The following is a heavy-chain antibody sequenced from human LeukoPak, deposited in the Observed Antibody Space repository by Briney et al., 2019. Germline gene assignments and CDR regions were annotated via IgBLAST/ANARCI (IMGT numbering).Heavy chain of an antibody. CDR2: IYYSGST. J-gene: IGHJ4*02. CDR1: GGSISSYY. V-gene: IGHV4-59*01. CDR3: ARAPGGSYLVFDY. Sequence: SETLSLTCTVSGGSISSYYWSWIRQPPGKGLEWIWYIYYSGSTNYNPSLKSRVTISVDTSKNQFSLKLSSVTAADTAVYYCARAPGGSYLVFDYWGQGTLVTVSS. D-gene: IGHD1-26*01.